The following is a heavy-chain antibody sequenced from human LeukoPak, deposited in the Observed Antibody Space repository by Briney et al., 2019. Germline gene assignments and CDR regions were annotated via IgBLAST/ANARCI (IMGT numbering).Heavy chain of an antibody. V-gene: IGHV3-23*01. CDR2: NSGSGGST. J-gene: IGHJ6*02. Sequence: GGSLRLSCAASGFTFASYAMTWVRQAPGKGLEWLSGNSGSGGSTYYADSVKGRFTISRDNYKNTLYLQMNSLRAEDTAVYYCARDSGIYDSSGYYGLSYSGMDVWGQGTTVTVSS. D-gene: IGHD3-22*01. CDR3: ARDSGIYDSSGYYGLSYSGMDV. CDR1: GFTFASYA.